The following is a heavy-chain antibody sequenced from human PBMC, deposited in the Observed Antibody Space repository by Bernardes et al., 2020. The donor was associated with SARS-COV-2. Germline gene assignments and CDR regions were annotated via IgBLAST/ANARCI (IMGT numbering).Heavy chain of an antibody. CDR2: INHGGNT. Sequence: SETLSLTCAVSGGSFRGFHWNWIRQSPGKGLEWMWEINHGGNTNYNPSLMSRVTISVDTTKMQVSLTLRSVTAADTAVYYCPITNFGEDAFDIWDQGTMVTISS. CDR1: GGSFRGFH. D-gene: IGHD3-3*01. J-gene: IGHJ3*02. V-gene: IGHV4-34*01. CDR3: PITNFGEDAFDI.